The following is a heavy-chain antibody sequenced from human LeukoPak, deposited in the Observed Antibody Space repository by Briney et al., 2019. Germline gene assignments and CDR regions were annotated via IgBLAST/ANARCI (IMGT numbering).Heavy chain of an antibody. Sequence: PGGSLRLSCAATGXTFRSYAMSWVRQPPGKGLEWVSVISRRDDYTYYADSVKGRFTISRDNSKNTLYLQMNTLRAEDTAVYYCANDYRSGSFHDFWGQGTLVTVSS. CDR3: ANDYRSGSFHDF. D-gene: IGHD3-10*01. V-gene: IGHV3-23*01. CDR2: ISRRDDYT. J-gene: IGHJ4*02. CDR1: GXTFRSYA.